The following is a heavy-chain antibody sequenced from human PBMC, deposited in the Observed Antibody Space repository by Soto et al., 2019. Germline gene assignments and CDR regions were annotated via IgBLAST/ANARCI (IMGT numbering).Heavy chain of an antibody. J-gene: IGHJ6*02. V-gene: IGHV4-61*01. D-gene: IGHD3-22*01. CDR3: ARDLKVNYYDSSGYYGYYYGMDV. CDR2: IYYSGST. CDR1: GGSVSSGSYY. Sequence: SETLSLTCTVSGGSVSSGSYYWSWIRQPPGKGLEWIGYIYYSGSTNYNPSLKSRVTISVDTSKNQFSLKLSSVTAADTAVYYCARDLKVNYYDSSGYYGYYYGMDVWGQGTTVTVSS.